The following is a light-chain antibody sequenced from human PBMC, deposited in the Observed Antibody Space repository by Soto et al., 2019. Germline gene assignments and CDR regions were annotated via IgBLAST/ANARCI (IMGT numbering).Light chain of an antibody. CDR1: QSVSSSS. CDR3: QQRSNWPIT. CDR2: AAS. Sequence: EIVLTQSPGTLSLSPGERATLSCRASQSVSSSSLAWYQQKPGQAPRLLIYAASTRATGIPDRFSGSGSGTDFTLTISRLEPEDFAVYYCQQRSNWPITFGQGTRLEIK. V-gene: IGKV3D-20*02. J-gene: IGKJ5*01.